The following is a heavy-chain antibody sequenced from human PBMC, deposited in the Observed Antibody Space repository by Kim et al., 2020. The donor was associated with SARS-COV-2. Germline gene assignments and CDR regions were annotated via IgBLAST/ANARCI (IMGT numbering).Heavy chain of an antibody. Sequence: GGSLRLSCAASGFTFSSYAMHWVRQAPGKGLEWVAVISYDGSNKYYADSVKGRFTISRHNSKNTLYLQMNSLRAEDTAVYYCARDGVDYDSSGYQYYFDYWGQGTLVTVSS. V-gene: IGHV3-30*04. CDR2: ISYDGSNK. D-gene: IGHD3-22*01. J-gene: IGHJ4*02. CDR1: GFTFSSYA. CDR3: ARDGVDYDSSGYQYYFDY.